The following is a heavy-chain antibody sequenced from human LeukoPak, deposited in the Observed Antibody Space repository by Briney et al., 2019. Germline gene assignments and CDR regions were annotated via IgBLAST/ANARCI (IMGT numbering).Heavy chain of an antibody. J-gene: IGHJ5*02. Sequence: PSETLSLTCTVSGDSISGYYWTWIRQPPGKGLEWIGYIYYSGSINYNPSLKSRLTIPVDTSKNQFSLKLSSVTAADTAVYYCASGERGWFDPWGQGTLVTVSS. CDR1: GDSISGYY. CDR3: ASGERGWFDP. D-gene: IGHD2-21*01. CDR2: IYYSGSI. V-gene: IGHV4-59*12.